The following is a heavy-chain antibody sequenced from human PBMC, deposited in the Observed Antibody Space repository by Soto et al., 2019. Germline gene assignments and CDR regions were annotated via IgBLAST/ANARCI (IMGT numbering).Heavy chain of an antibody. D-gene: IGHD5-12*01. CDR2: ISGSGGST. J-gene: IGHJ4*02. V-gene: IGHV3-23*01. CDR1: GFTFSSYA. CDR3: AKESAYGGYGY. Sequence: GESLKISCAASGFTFSSYAMSWVRQAPGKGLEWVSAISGSGGSTYYADSVKGRFTISRDNSKNTLYLQMNSLRAEDTAVYYCAKESAYGGYGYWGQGTLVTVSS.